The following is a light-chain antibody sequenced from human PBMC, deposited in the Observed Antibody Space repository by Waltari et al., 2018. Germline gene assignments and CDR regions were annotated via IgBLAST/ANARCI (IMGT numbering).Light chain of an antibody. CDR1: SGSIASNY. J-gene: IGLJ3*02. CDR3: QSYDSSNWV. V-gene: IGLV6-57*03. Sequence: SPGKTVTISCTRSSGSIASNYVQWYQQRPGSAPTTVIYEDNQRPSGVPDRFSGSIDSSSNSASLTISGLKTEDEADYYCQSYDSSNWVFGGGTKLTVL. CDR2: EDN.